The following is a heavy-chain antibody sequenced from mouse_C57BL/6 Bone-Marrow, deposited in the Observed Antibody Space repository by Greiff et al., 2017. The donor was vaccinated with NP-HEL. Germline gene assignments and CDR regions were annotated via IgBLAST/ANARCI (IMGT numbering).Heavy chain of an antibody. CDR3: AIYGSSYDFDY. CDR2: IYPGAGDT. J-gene: IGHJ2*01. D-gene: IGHD1-1*01. CDR1: GYAFSSSW. Sequence: VQLQQSGPALVKPGASVKISCKASGYAFSSSWMNWVKQRPGKGLEWIGRIYPGAGDTNYNGKFKGKATLTADKSSSTAYMQLSSLTSEDSAVYFCAIYGSSYDFDYGGQGTTLTVSS. V-gene: IGHV1-82*01.